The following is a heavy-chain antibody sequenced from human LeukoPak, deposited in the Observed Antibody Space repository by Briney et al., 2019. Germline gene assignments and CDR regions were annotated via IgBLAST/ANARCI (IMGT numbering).Heavy chain of an antibody. CDR1: GYTFTGYY. V-gene: IGHV1-2*02. CDR3: ARGGGIFGNPPIYFDY. D-gene: IGHD3-3*01. Sequence: ASVRVSCKTSGYTFTGYYIQWVRQAPGQGLEWMGYINPTSGGTNYAQEFQGRVTMTRDTSISTAYMELRSLRSDDTAVYYCARGGGIFGNPPIYFDYWGQGTLVTVSS. J-gene: IGHJ4*02. CDR2: INPTSGGT.